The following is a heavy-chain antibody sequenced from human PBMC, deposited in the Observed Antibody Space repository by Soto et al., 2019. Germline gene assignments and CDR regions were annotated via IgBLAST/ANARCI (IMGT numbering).Heavy chain of an antibody. CDR1: GGTFSSYT. V-gene: IGHV1-69*18. Sequence: VQLVQSGAEVQKPGSSVKVSCKASGGTFSSYTINWVRQAPGQGLEWMGNIIPIFATINYAQKFQGRVTITADESTDTAYMDLSSLTSEDTAVYYCAIGWEDGLDVWGQGTTVTVSS. CDR3: AIGWEDGLDV. CDR2: IIPIFATI. D-gene: IGHD1-26*01. J-gene: IGHJ6*02.